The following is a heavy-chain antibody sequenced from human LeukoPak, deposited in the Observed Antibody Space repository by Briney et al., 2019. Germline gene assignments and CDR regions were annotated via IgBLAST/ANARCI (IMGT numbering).Heavy chain of an antibody. V-gene: IGHV4-39*07. J-gene: IGHJ4*02. CDR2: IYYSGAT. CDR3: ARGRRNYFDS. Sequence: SETLSLTCTVSGASISSYYWGWIRQPPGKGLEWIGSIYYSGATYYNPSLKSRVTISVDTSKNEFSLNLSSVTAADTAIYYCARGRRNYFDSWGQGTLVTVSS. CDR1: GASISSYY.